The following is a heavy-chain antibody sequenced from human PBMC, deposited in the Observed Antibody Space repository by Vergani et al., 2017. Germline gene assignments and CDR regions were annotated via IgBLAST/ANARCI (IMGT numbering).Heavy chain of an antibody. CDR1: GGSISSGDYY. CDR2: IYYSGST. V-gene: IGHV4-30-4*01. Sequence: QVQLQESGPGLVKPSQTLSLTCTVSGGSISSGDYYWSWIRQPPGKGLEWIGYIYYSGSTYYNPSLKSRVTISVDTSKNQFSLKLSSVTAADTAVYYCARASYCSSNSCYTGGFDYWGQGTLVTVSS. CDR3: ARASYCSSNSCYTGGFDY. J-gene: IGHJ4*02. D-gene: IGHD2-2*02.